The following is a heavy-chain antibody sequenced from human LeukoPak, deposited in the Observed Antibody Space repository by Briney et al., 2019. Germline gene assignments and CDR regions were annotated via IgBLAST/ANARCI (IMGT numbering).Heavy chain of an antibody. CDR1: GGTFSSYA. CDR2: IIPIFGTA. V-gene: IGHV1-69*01. D-gene: IGHD5-12*01. CDR3: ARSIVATIFPYYYYMDV. J-gene: IGHJ6*03. Sequence: SVKVSCKASGGTFSSYAISWVRQAPGQGLEWMGGIIPIFGTANYAQKFQGRGTITADESTSTAYMELSSLRSEDTAVYYCARSIVATIFPYYYYMDVWGKGTTVTVSS.